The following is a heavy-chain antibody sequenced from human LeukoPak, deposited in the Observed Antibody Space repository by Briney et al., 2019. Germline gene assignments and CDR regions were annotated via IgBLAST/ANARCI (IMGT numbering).Heavy chain of an antibody. D-gene: IGHD2-15*01. V-gene: IGHV3-30*02. CDR1: GFTFSSYG. CDR3: AKDMVVTKYYFDY. CDR2: IRYDGSNK. Sequence: PGGSLRLSCAASGFTFSSYGMHWVRQAPGKGLEWVAFIRYDGSNKYYADSVKGRFTISRDNSKNTLYLQMNSLRAEDTAVYYCAKDMVVTKYYFDYWGRGTLVTVSS. J-gene: IGHJ4*02.